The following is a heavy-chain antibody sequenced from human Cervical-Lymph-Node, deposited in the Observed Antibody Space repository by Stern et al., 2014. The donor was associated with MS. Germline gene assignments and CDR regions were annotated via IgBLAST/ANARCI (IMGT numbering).Heavy chain of an antibody. CDR1: GFTFSNYW. D-gene: IGHD1-7*01. CDR2: IKTDGSEK. CDR3: ARAVRELGT. Sequence: EVQLVESGGGLVQPGESLRLSCAVSGFTFSNYWMPWVRQAPGKGLEWVASIKTDGSEKSYGASVKGRFTITRDNAKNSLYLQMNSLRAEDTAVYYCARAVRELGTWGQGTLVTVSS. J-gene: IGHJ5*02. V-gene: IGHV3-7*01.